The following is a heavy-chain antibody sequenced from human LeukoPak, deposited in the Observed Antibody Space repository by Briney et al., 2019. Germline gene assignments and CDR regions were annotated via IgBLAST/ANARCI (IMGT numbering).Heavy chain of an antibody. CDR1: EGTFSSYA. CDR3: AVFDYGDGGYYYYGMDV. CDR2: IIPIFGTA. J-gene: IGHJ6*02. D-gene: IGHD4-17*01. Sequence: ASVKVSCKASEGTFSSYAISWVRQAPGQGLEWMGGIIPIFGTANYAQKFQGRVTITADESTSTAYMELSSLRSEDTAVYYCAVFDYGDGGYYYYGMDVWGQGTTVTVSS. V-gene: IGHV1-69*13.